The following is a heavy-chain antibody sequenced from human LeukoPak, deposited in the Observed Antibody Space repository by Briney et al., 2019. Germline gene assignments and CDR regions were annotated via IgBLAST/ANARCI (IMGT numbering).Heavy chain of an antibody. J-gene: IGHJ3*02. CDR3: AGGYSGYDYAFDI. CDR2: INHSGST. Sequence: SETLSLTCAVYGGSFSSYYWSWIRQPPGKGLEWIGEINHSGSTNYNPSLKSRVTISVDTSKNQFSLKLSSVTAADTAVYYCAGGYSGYDYAFDIWGQGTMVTVSS. D-gene: IGHD5-12*01. V-gene: IGHV4-34*01. CDR1: GGSFSSYY.